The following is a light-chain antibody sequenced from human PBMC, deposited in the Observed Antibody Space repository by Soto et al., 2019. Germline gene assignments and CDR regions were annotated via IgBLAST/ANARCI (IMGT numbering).Light chain of an antibody. CDR3: QQYYIYPLA. CDR1: QPISTY. V-gene: IGKV1-8*01. Sequence: ALRMTQSPASISAFTGDRVTITCRASQPISTYLAWYQQKPGKAPKLLIYAASTLQSGVPPRFSGSGSGTDFTLTISCLQSEDFATYSCQQYYIYPLAFGPGTKVEIK. J-gene: IGKJ1*01. CDR2: AAS.